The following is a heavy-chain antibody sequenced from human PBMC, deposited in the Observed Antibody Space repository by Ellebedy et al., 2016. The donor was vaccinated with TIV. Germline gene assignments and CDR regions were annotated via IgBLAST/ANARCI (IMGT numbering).Heavy chain of an antibody. CDR1: GFTFSSYS. CDR3: TRDQKDGYNSFDY. CDR2: ISYDGSNK. V-gene: IGHV3-30-3*01. J-gene: IGHJ4*02. D-gene: IGHD5-24*01. Sequence: GESLKISXAASGFTFSSYSIHWVRQAPGKGLEWVAVISYDGSNKYYADSVKGRFTISRDNSKNTLYLQMNSLRAEDTAVYYCTRDQKDGYNSFDYWGQGTLVTVSS.